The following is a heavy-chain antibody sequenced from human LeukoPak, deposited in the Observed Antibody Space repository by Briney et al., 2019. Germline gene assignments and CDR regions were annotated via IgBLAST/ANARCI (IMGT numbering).Heavy chain of an antibody. Sequence: GGSLRLSCAASGFTFSSYWMSWDRQAPGKGLEWVANIKQDGSEKYYVDSVKGRFTISRDNAKNSLYLQMNSLRAEDTAVYYCARGGRWFGELPFDYWGQGTLVTVSS. D-gene: IGHD3-10*01. CDR1: GFTFSSYW. J-gene: IGHJ4*02. V-gene: IGHV3-7*03. CDR2: IKQDGSEK. CDR3: ARGGRWFGELPFDY.